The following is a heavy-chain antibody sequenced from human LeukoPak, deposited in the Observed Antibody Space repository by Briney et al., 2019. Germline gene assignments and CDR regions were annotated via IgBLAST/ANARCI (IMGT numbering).Heavy chain of an antibody. Sequence: SETLSLTCNVSGASISSGSNYWGWIRQPPGKTLEWIGSIYSSGSTYYNSSLRSRVIILIDTSKNHFSLTLTSVTAADTAVYYCAREMYDSGGYRVSYFDYWGQGTLVTVSS. V-gene: IGHV4-39*07. CDR1: GASISSGSNY. D-gene: IGHD3-22*01. CDR2: IYSSGST. J-gene: IGHJ4*02. CDR3: AREMYDSGGYRVSYFDY.